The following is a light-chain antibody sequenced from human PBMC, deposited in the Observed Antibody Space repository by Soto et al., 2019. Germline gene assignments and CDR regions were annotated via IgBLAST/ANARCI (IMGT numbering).Light chain of an antibody. J-gene: IGKJ1*01. V-gene: IGKV3-15*01. CDR3: QQYNNWPWT. CDR1: QSLSSRY. Sequence: EIVVTQSPATLSVSPGERATLSCRASQSLSSRYLAWYQQKPDQAPRLLIYGASTRATGIPARFSGSGSGTEFTLTISSLQSEDFAVYYCQQYNNWPWTFGQGTKVEIK. CDR2: GAS.